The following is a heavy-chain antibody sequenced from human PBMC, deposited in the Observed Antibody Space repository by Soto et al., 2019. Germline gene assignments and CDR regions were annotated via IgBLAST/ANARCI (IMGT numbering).Heavy chain of an antibody. Sequence: QVQLEQSGAEVKKPGSSVKVSCKASGGTFRNSAISWVRQAPGQGLEWMGGIMPIFRTPDYAQKFHGRVTITADESTSTAYMELRGLRSDDTAISFCASHNHRPQLGGNYYYILDVWGHGTTVTVSS. CDR1: GGTFRNSA. CDR3: ASHNHRPQLGGNYYYILDV. J-gene: IGHJ6*02. V-gene: IGHV1-69*12. CDR2: IMPIFRTP. D-gene: IGHD1-20*01.